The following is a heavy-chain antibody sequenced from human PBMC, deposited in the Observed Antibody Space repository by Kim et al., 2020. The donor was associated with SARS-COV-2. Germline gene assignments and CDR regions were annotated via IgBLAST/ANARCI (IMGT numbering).Heavy chain of an antibody. J-gene: IGHJ4*02. CDR1: GFTFSDYY. V-gene: IGHV3-11*05. CDR3: AREAHPGIAAAGRGYYFDY. Sequence: GGSLRLSCAASGFTFSDYYMSWIRQAPGKGLEWVSYISSSSSYTNYADSVKGRFTISRDNAKNSLYLQMNSLRAEDTAVYYCAREAHPGIAAAGRGYYFDYWGQGTLVTVSS. CDR2: ISSSSSYT. D-gene: IGHD6-13*01.